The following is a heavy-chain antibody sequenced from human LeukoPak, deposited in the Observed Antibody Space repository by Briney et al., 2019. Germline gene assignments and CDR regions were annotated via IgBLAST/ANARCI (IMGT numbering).Heavy chain of an antibody. Sequence: SETLSLTCTVSGGSISSSSYYWGWIRQPPGKGLEWIGSIYYSGSTYYNPSLKSRATISVDTSKNQFSLKLSSVTVADTAVYYCARRSIAAAGNGFDPWGQGTLVTVSS. CDR1: GGSISSSSYY. D-gene: IGHD6-13*01. CDR3: ARRSIAAAGNGFDP. CDR2: IYYSGST. J-gene: IGHJ5*02. V-gene: IGHV4-39*01.